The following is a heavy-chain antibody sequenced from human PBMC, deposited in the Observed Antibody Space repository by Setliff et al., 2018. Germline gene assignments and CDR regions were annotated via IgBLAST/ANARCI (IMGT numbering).Heavy chain of an antibody. Sequence: SETLSLTCNVSGVSISSYYWSWIRQPPGKGLESIGYIQKSGSTNYNPSLMSRVSISVDTSKNQFSLKLRSVTAADTAVYYCARDHDGSGYKRDWFDPWGQGILVTVSS. J-gene: IGHJ5*02. D-gene: IGHD5-12*01. CDR1: GVSISSYY. V-gene: IGHV4-59*01. CDR3: ARDHDGSGYKRDWFDP. CDR2: IQKSGST.